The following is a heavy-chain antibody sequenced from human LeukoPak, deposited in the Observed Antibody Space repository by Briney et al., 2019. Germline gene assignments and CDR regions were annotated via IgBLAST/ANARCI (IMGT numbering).Heavy chain of an antibody. Sequence: VASVKVSCKASGYTFTCYYMHWVRQAPGQGLEWMGWINPNSGGTNYAQKFQGRVTMTRDTSISTAYMELSRLRSDDTAVYYCARKLDSSTSPPGGWFDPWGQGTLVTVSS. D-gene: IGHD2-2*01. CDR3: ARKLDSSTSPPGGWFDP. CDR1: GYTFTCYY. J-gene: IGHJ5*02. V-gene: IGHV1-2*02. CDR2: INPNSGGT.